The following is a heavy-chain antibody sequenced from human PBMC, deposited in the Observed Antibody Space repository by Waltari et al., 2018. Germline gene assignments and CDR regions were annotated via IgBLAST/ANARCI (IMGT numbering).Heavy chain of an antibody. Sequence: EVQWLESGGGWVQPGGSLRLSCIGVGFSFSSSEMNWVRQAPGKRLEWISYIGPSGSDIYYADSVKGRFTISRDNAKNSLYLEMDSLRVEDTAVYFCARVAVTGSYYWYFDLWGRGTTVNVSS. D-gene: IGHD3-10*01. CDR2: IGPSGSDI. CDR3: ARVAVTGSYYWYFDL. J-gene: IGHJ2*01. V-gene: IGHV3-48*03. CDR1: GFSFSSSE.